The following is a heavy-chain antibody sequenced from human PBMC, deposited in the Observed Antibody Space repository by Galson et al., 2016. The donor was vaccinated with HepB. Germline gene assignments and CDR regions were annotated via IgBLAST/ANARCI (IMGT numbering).Heavy chain of an antibody. J-gene: IGHJ5*02. V-gene: IGHV3-48*01. Sequence: SLRLSCAASEFTFSSHSMNWVRQAPGKGPEWISYISATGTTIEYADSVKGRFTISRDNAKNSLYLQMNSLRAEDTAVYYCARHSRATFGEPNWFDPWGQGTLVTVSS. CDR3: ARHSRATFGEPNWFDP. CDR2: ISATGTTI. CDR1: EFTFSSHS. D-gene: IGHD3-3*01.